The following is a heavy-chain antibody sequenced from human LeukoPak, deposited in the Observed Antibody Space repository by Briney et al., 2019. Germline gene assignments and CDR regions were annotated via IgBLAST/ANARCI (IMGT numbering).Heavy chain of an antibody. CDR1: GFTFTGYY. CDR2: INPHSGGT. Sequence: GASVKVSCKASGFTFTGYYIHWVRQAPGQGPEWMGYINPHSGGTNSPQKFQGRVTLTTDTSISAAYMELSSLISDDTAMYYCVREGNELLSKDFDHWGRGTLVAVSS. J-gene: IGHJ4*02. D-gene: IGHD2-21*02. CDR3: VREGNELLSKDFDH. V-gene: IGHV1-2*02.